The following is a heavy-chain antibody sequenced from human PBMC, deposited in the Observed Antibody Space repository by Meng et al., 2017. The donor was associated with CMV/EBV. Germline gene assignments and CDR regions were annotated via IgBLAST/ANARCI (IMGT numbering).Heavy chain of an antibody. J-gene: IGHJ4*02. D-gene: IGHD5-18*01. CDR3: VRDDDRYGLDY. V-gene: IGHV3-74*01. Sequence: GGSLRLSCAASGLTFKSHWMHWVRQAPGKGPVCVTRIKSDGTYRDYAGFVKGRFTISRDNAKDMVYLQMTSLRDDDSGVYHCVRDDDRYGLDYWGRGSLVTVSS. CDR1: GLTFKSHW. CDR2: IKSDGTYR.